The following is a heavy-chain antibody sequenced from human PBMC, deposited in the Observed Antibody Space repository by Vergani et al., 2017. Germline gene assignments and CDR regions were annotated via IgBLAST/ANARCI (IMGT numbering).Heavy chain of an antibody. J-gene: IGHJ4*02. CDR1: GFTLSSHA. D-gene: IGHD3-10*01. CDR2: IWYDGSKE. V-gene: IGHV3-33*01. Sequence: QVQLEESGGGVVQPGRSLRLSCAGSGFTLSSHAMHWVRQAPGKGLEWVAFIWYDGSKEYYADSVKGRFTISRDNSKNTVYLQMNSLRADDTAVYYCARDFRVGATILDSWGQGSLVTVTS. CDR3: ARDFRVGATILDS.